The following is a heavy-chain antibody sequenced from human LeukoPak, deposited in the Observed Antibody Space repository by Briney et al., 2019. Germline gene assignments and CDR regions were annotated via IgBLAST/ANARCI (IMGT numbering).Heavy chain of an antibody. CDR3: ARGSTVVGNFDY. J-gene: IGHJ4*02. D-gene: IGHD4-23*01. CDR2: INHSGRT. V-gene: IGHV4-34*01. Sequence: PSETLSLTCAVYGGSFSGYYWSWIRQPPGKGLEWIGEINHSGRTNYNPSPKSRVTISVDTSKNQFSLKLSSVTAADTAVYYCARGSTVVGNFDYWGQGTLVTVSS. CDR1: GGSFSGYY.